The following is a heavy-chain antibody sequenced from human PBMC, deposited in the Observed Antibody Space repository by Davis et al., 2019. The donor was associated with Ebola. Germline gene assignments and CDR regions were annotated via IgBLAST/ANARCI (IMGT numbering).Heavy chain of an antibody. D-gene: IGHD4-11*01. V-gene: IGHV4-4*02. Sequence: GSLRLSCAVSGGSISSSNWWSWVRQPPGKGLEWIGEIYHSGSTNYNPSLKSRVTISVDKSKNQFSLKLSSVTAADTAVYYCARAIGNYGGWFDPWGQGTLVTVSS. CDR2: IYHSGST. CDR3: ARAIGNYGGWFDP. J-gene: IGHJ5*02. CDR1: GGSISSSNW.